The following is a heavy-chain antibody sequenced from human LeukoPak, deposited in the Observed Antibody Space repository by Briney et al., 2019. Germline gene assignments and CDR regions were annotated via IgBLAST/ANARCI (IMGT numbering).Heavy chain of an antibody. CDR1: GFTFSSYA. CDR3: GKRAYCSDGSCYPV. Sequence: PGGSLRLSCAASGFTFSSYAMIWVRQAPGKGLEWVSVVSGSGSSTYYADSVKGRFTISRDNSKNTLYLQMYTLRVEDTAVYYSGKRAYCSDGSCYPVWGQGTLVTVSS. J-gene: IGHJ4*02. CDR2: VSGSGSST. D-gene: IGHD2-15*01. V-gene: IGHV3-23*01.